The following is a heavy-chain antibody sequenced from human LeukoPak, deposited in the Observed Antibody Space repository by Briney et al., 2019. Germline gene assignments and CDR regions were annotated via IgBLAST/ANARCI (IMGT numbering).Heavy chain of an antibody. CDR2: INAGNGNT. J-gene: IGHJ4*02. D-gene: IGHD2-15*01. V-gene: IGHV1-3*01. CDR3: AREVVAATRHFDY. CDR1: GYTFTSYA. Sequence: ASVKVSCKASGYTFTSYAMHWVRQAPGQRFEWMGWINAGNGNTRYSQKFQGRVTITRDTSASTAYMELSSLRSEDTAVYYCAREVVAATRHFDYWGQGTLVTVSS.